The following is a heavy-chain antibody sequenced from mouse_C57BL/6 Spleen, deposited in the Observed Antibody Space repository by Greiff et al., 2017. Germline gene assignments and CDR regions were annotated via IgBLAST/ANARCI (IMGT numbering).Heavy chain of an antibody. D-gene: IGHD1-1*01. V-gene: IGHV1-64*01. CDR1: GYPFTSYW. Sequence: QVQLQQPGAELVKPGASVKLSCKASGYPFTSYWMHWVKQRPGQGLEWIGMIHPNSGSTNYNEKFKSKATLTVDKSSSTAYMQLSSLTSEDSAVYYCAKGLLRGYFDYWGQGTTRTVSS. J-gene: IGHJ2*01. CDR3: AKGLLRGYFDY. CDR2: IHPNSGST.